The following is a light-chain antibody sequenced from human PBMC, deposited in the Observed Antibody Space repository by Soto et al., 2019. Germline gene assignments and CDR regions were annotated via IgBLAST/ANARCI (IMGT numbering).Light chain of an antibody. CDR2: GAY. J-gene: IGKJ4*01. CDR1: QCVSSN. V-gene: IGKV3D-15*01. Sequence: EIVMTQSPATLSVSPGERATLSCRASQCVSSNLAWYQQKPGQAPRLLIYGAYTRATGIPARFSGSGSGTEFTLTISSLQSEDFAVYYCQQYNNWPPLTFGGGTKVEIK. CDR3: QQYNNWPPLT.